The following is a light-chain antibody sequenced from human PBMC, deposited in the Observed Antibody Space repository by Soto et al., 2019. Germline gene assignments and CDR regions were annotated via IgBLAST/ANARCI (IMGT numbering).Light chain of an antibody. CDR1: SSDVGTYNL. CDR3: CSYAADRIYV. J-gene: IGLJ1*01. Sequence: QSALTQPASVSGSPGQSITISCTGTSSDVGTYNLVSWYQQHPGKGPKLMIYQGTKRPSGVSNRFSGSKSGNTASLTISDLQAEDEADYFCCSYAADRIYVFGSGTKLTVL. V-gene: IGLV2-23*01. CDR2: QGT.